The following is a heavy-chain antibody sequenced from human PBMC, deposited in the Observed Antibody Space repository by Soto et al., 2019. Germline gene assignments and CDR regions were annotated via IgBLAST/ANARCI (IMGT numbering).Heavy chain of an antibody. CDR1: GYTFTGYY. Sequence: ASVKVSCKASGYTFTGYYMHWVRQAPGQGLEWMGWINPNSGGTNYAQKFQGRVTMTRNTSISTAYMELSSLRSEDTAVYYCAREREGSGFDPWGQGTLVTVS. D-gene: IGHD1-26*01. CDR2: INPNSGGT. J-gene: IGHJ5*02. CDR3: AREREGSGFDP. V-gene: IGHV1-2*02.